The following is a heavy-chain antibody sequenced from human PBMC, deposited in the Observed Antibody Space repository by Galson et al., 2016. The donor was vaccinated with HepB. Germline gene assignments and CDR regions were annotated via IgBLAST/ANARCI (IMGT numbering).Heavy chain of an antibody. V-gene: IGHV3-53*01. CDR3: ARDPGRIAAAGHLDS. Sequence: SLRLSCAGSGFIVSSHYMNWVRQVPGKGLEWVAIIYSGGATYYADSVKGRFPISRDNPKNTVYLQMNSLRGDDTAVYYCARDPGRIAAAGHLDSWGQGTLVTVSS. J-gene: IGHJ5*01. CDR1: GFIVSSHY. CDR2: IYSGGAT. D-gene: IGHD6-13*01.